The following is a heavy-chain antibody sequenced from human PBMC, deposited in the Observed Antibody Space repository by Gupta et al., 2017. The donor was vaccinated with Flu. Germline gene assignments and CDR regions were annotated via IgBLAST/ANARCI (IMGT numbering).Heavy chain of an antibody. J-gene: IGHJ4*02. CDR2: ISSSSSYI. Sequence: EVQLVESGGGLVKPGGSLRLSCAASGFTFSSHSLNWVRQAPGKGLEWVSSISSSSSYIYYADSVKGRFTISRDNAKNLLYLQMNSLRAEDTAVYYCARDFFAGAFSYYGDLSFDYWGQGTLVTVSS. CDR1: GFTFSSHS. CDR3: ARDFFAGAFSYYGDLSFDY. V-gene: IGHV3-21*01. D-gene: IGHD4-17*01.